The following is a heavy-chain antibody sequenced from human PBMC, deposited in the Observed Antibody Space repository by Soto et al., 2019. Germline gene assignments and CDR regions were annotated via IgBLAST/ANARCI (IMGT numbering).Heavy chain of an antibody. Sequence: GGFLRLSCAASGFTFSNYAMSWVRQAPGKGLEWVSAISGSGGSTFYADSVKGRFTVSRDNSKNTLYLQMNSLRVEDTAVYYCAKTGDFWSGYKLGFLDYWGQGTLVTVSS. V-gene: IGHV3-23*01. CDR1: GFTFSNYA. CDR2: ISGSGGST. J-gene: IGHJ4*02. D-gene: IGHD3-3*01. CDR3: AKTGDFWSGYKLGFLDY.